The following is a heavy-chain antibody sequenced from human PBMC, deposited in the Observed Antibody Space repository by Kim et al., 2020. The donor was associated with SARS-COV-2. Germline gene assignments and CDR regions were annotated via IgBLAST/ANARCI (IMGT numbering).Heavy chain of an antibody. J-gene: IGHJ6*02. D-gene: IGHD2-15*01. CDR1: GFTFSSYG. CDR3: ARDPPRGGYCSGGSCRYYYYYYGMDV. CDR2: IWYDGSNK. Sequence: GGSLRLSCAASGFTFSSYGMHWVRQAPGKGLEWVAVIWYDGSNKYYADSVKGRFTISRDNSKNTLYLQMNSLRAEDTAVYYCARDPPRGGYCSGGSCRYYYYYYGMDVWGQGTTVTVSS. V-gene: IGHV3-33*01.